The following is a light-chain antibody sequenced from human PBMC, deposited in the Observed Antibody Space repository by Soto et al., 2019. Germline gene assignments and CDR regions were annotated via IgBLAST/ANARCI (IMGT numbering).Light chain of an antibody. CDR2: DVK. Sequence: QSALAQPASVSGSPGQSITISCAGNNNDVGAYNYVSWYQQLPGKAPKLLIYDVKYRPSGVSSRFSGSRSGNTASLTISGLQTEDEADYYCTSFTSGSPPYVLGTGTKVTVL. J-gene: IGLJ1*01. V-gene: IGLV2-14*03. CDR3: TSFTSGSPPYV. CDR1: NNDVGAYNY.